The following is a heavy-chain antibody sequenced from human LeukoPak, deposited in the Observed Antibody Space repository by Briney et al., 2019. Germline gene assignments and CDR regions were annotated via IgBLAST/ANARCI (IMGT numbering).Heavy chain of an antibody. D-gene: IGHD6-19*01. CDR3: AREHSSGFIQH. CDR2: IYTSGST. V-gene: IGHV4-4*07. Sequence: SETLSLXCXXXXXSISSYYWSWIRQPAGKGLEWIGRIYTSGSTNYNPSLKSRVTMSVDTSKNQFSLKLSSVTAADTAVYYCAREHSSGFIQHWGQGTLVTVSS. CDR1: XXSISSYY. J-gene: IGHJ1*01.